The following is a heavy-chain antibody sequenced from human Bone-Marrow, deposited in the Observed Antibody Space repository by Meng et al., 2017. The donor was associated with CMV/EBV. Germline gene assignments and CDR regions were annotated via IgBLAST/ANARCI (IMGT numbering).Heavy chain of an antibody. D-gene: IGHD6-19*01. CDR1: GFTFSGYS. V-gene: IGHV3-21*01. CDR2: ISRSSSHI. Sequence: GGSLRLSCVASGFTFSGYSMNWLRQAPGKGLEWLSSISRSSSHIYYADSVKGRFTISRDNSKNTLYLQMNSLRAEDTAVYYCNLWLVQRGFDYWGQGTLVTVSS. J-gene: IGHJ4*02. CDR3: NLWLVQRGFDY.